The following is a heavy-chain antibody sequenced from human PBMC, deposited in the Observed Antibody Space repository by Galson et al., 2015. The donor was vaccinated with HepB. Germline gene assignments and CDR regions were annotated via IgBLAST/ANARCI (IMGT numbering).Heavy chain of an antibody. V-gene: IGHV2-70*04. CDR2: IDWDDDK. CDR1: GFSLSTSGMR. CDR3: ALHTLTVYSGYDSFSFDY. Sequence: PALVKPTQTLTLTCTFSGFSLSTSGMRVSWIRQPPGKALEWLARIDWDDDKFYSTSLKTRLTISKDTSKNQVVLTMTNMDPVDTATYYCALHTLTVYSGYDSFSFDYWGQGTLVTVSS. D-gene: IGHD5-12*01. J-gene: IGHJ4*02.